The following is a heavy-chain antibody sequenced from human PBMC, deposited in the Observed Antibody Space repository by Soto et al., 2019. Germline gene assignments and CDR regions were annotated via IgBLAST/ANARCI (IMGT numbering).Heavy chain of an antibody. J-gene: IGHJ5*02. CDR1: GGSISSGGYY. V-gene: IGHV4-31*03. CDR2: VYYSGST. D-gene: IGHD3-10*01. Sequence: TSETLSLTCTVSGGSISSGGYYWSWIRQHPGKGLEWIGYVYYSGSTYYNPSLKSRVTISVDTSKNQFSLKLSSVTAADTAVYYCARVISYYYGSGSYYNQGGQFDPWGQGTLVTVSS. CDR3: ARVISYYYGSGSYYNQGGQFDP.